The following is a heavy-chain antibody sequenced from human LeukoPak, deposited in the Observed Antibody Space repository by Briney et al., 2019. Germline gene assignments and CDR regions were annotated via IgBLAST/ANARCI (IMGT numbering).Heavy chain of an antibody. CDR2: IKQDGSET. V-gene: IGHV3-7*01. Sequence: GGSLRLSCEVSTFNFNADGFSWGRQAPGKGLERVANIKQDGSETNYVDSVKGRFSISRDNAKNSVYLQMNRLRAEDTAVYYCGSPRRQDTPYHRMDVWGRGTTVTVSS. CDR1: TFNFNADG. D-gene: IGHD5-24*01. J-gene: IGHJ6*04. CDR3: GSPRRQDTPYHRMDV.